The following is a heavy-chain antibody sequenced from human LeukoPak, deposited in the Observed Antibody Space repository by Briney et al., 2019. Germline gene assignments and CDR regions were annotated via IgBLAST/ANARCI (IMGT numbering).Heavy chain of an antibody. Sequence: PGGSLRLSCAASGFTFSSHNMNWVRQAPMKGLEWVSSIGTDGSYTYYADSVQGRFTISRGNSTNPLYLQMNSLEAEDQAVLYWAKKMKTGDRVGTFDIWGQGTMVSVCS. V-gene: IGHV3-21*01. J-gene: IGHJ3*02. CDR2: IGTDGSYT. CDR3: AKKMKTGDRVGTFDI. D-gene: IGHD1-1*01. CDR1: GFTFSSHN.